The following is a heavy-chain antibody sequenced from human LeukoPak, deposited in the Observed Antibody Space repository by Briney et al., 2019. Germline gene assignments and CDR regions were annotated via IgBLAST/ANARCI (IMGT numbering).Heavy chain of an antibody. CDR2: IRSKAKNYAT. Sequence: GGSLRLSCAASGFSFSGSAMHWVRQASGKGLEWVGRIRSKAKNYATAYAASVKGKFTISRDDSKNTAYLQMNSLITEDTAVYYCAKTLIGGATSDYYYGMDVWGQGTTVTVSS. V-gene: IGHV3-73*01. D-gene: IGHD1-26*01. CDR3: AKTLIGGATSDYYYGMDV. CDR1: GFSFSGSA. J-gene: IGHJ6*01.